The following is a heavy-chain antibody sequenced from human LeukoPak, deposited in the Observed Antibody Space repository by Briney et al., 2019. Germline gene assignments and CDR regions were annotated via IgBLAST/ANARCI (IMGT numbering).Heavy chain of an antibody. J-gene: IGHJ4*02. CDR1: GFTVSSYW. CDR2: INTDGSTI. V-gene: IGHV3-74*01. Sequence: PGGSLRLSCAASGFTVSSYWMHWVRQAPGKGLVWVSRINTDGSTITYADSVKGRFTISRDNAKNTLYLQMNSLRGEDTAVYFCARERKSSTSMDYWGQGTLVTVSS. CDR3: ARERKSSTSMDY. D-gene: IGHD2-2*01.